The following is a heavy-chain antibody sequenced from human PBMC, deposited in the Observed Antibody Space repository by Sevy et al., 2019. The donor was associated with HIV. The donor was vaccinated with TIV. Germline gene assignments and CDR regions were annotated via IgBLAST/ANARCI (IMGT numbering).Heavy chain of an antibody. Sequence: GGSLRLSCAASRFTFSSYWMSWVRQAPGKGLEWVSAISGSGGSTYYADSVKGRFTISRDNSKNTLYLQMNSLRAEDTAVYYCAANLYGPPYYYYGMDVWGQGTTVTVSS. J-gene: IGHJ6*02. V-gene: IGHV3-23*01. D-gene: IGHD3-10*01. CDR1: RFTFSSYW. CDR2: ISGSGGST. CDR3: AANLYGPPYYYYGMDV.